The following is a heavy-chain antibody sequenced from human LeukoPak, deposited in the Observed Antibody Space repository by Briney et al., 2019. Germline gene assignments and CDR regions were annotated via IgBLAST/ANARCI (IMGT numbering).Heavy chain of an antibody. V-gene: IGHV4-59*01. CDR2: IYYSGST. CDR3: ARDRSRMSGYFDY. D-gene: IGHD3-3*01. CDR1: GGSISSYY. J-gene: IGHJ4*02. Sequence: SETLSLTCTVSGGSISSYYWGWIRQPPGKGLEWIGYIYYSGSTNYNPSLKSRVTISVDTSKNQFSLKLSSVTAADTAVYFCARDRSRMSGYFDYWGQGTLVTVSS.